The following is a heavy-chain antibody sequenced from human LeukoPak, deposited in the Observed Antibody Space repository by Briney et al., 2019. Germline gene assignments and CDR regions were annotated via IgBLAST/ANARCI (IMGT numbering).Heavy chain of an antibody. J-gene: IGHJ4*02. V-gene: IGHV1-69*13. Sequence: ASVKVSCKASGGTFSSYAISWVRQAPGQGLEWMGGIIPIFGTANYAQKFQGRVTITADESTSTAYMELSSLRSEDTAVYYCARDRGYGGNSVDYWGQGTLVTVSS. CDR2: IIPIFGTA. CDR3: ARDRGYGGNSVDY. CDR1: GGTFSSYA. D-gene: IGHD4-23*01.